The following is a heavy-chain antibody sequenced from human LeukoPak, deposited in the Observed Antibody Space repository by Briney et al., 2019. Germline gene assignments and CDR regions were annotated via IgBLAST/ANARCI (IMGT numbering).Heavy chain of an antibody. V-gene: IGHV1-18*01. CDR3: ARDDYIFDAFDI. D-gene: IGHD3-9*01. J-gene: IGHJ3*02. CDR1: GYTFTSHG. CDR2: IGPYNGNT. Sequence: GASVKVSCKASGYTFTSHGISWVRQAPGQGLEWMGWIGPYNGNTNYAPKFQGRVTMATDTSTSTAYMELRSLKSDDTAVYYCARDDYIFDAFDIRGQGTMVSVSS.